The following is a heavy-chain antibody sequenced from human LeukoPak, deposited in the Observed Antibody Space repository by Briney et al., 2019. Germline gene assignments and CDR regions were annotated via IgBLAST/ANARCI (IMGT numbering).Heavy chain of an antibody. J-gene: IGHJ4*02. Sequence: GGSLRLSCAASGFTVSSNYMSWVRQAPGKGLEWVSVIYSGGSTYYADSVKGRFTISRDNSKNTLYLQTNSLRAEDTAVYYCARSTYYYDSSGYYYWGQGTLVTVSS. CDR1: GFTVSSNY. CDR3: ARSTYYYDSSGYYY. V-gene: IGHV3-66*01. CDR2: IYSGGST. D-gene: IGHD3-22*01.